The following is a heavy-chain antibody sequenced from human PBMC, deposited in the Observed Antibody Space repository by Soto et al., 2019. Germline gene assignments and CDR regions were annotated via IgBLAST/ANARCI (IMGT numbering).Heavy chain of an antibody. D-gene: IGHD6-13*01. Sequence: SETLSLTCTVSGGSISSYYWSWIRQPPGKGLEWIGYIYYSGSTNYNPSLKSRVTISVGTSKNQFSLKLGSVTAADTAVYYCARAPLAMDVWGQGTTVTV. CDR2: IYYSGST. J-gene: IGHJ6*02. CDR1: GGSISSYY. CDR3: ARAPLAMDV. V-gene: IGHV4-59*01.